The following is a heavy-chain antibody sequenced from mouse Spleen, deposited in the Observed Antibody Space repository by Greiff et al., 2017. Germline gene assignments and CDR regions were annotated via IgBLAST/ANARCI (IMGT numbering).Heavy chain of an antibody. CDR1: GYTFTDYN. CDR3: ARSGLRLPFAY. D-gene: IGHD1-2*01. J-gene: IGHJ3*01. V-gene: IGHV1-18*01. Sequence: VQLQQSGPELVKPGASVKIPCKASGYTFTDYNMDWVKQSHGKSLEWIGDINPNNGGTIYNQKFKGKATLTVDKSSSTAYMELRSLTSEDTAVYYCARSGLRLPFAYWGQGTLVTVSA. CDR2: INPNNGGT.